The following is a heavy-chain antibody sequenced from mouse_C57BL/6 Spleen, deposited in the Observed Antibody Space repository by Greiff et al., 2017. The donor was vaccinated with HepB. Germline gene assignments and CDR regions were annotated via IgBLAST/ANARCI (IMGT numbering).Heavy chain of an antibody. J-gene: IGHJ2*01. CDR3: ARLDYDEDYFDY. CDR1: GYTFTSYW. V-gene: IGHV1-52*01. Sequence: VQLQQPGAELVRPGSSVKLSCKASGYTFTSYWMHWVKQRPIQGLEWIGNIDPSDSETHYNQKFKDKATLTVDQSSSTAYMQLSSLTSEDSAVYYCARLDYDEDYFDYWGQGTTLTVSS. D-gene: IGHD2-4*01. CDR2: IDPSDSET.